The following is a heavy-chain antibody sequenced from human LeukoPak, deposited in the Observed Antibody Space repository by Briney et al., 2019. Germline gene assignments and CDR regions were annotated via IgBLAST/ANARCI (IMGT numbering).Heavy chain of an antibody. CDR1: GFTFSSYG. CDR3: AKVGGVADYYYYYGMDV. Sequence: GGSLRLSCAASGFTFSSYGMHWVRQAPGKGLGWVAVISYDGSNKYYADSVKGRFTISRDNSKNTLYLQMNSLRAEDTAVYYCAKVGGVADYYYYYGMDVWGQGTTVTVSS. CDR2: ISYDGSNK. J-gene: IGHJ6*02. V-gene: IGHV3-30*18. D-gene: IGHD3-16*01.